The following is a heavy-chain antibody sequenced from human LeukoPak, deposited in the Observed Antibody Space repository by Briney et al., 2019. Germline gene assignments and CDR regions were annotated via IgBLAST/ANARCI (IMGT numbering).Heavy chain of an antibody. CDR2: IYTSGST. Sequence: SETLSLTCTVSGGSISSYYWSWIRQPAGKGLEWIGRIYTSGSTNYNPSLKSRVTMSVDTSKNQFSLKLSSVTAADTAVYHCASLASIAAAGYYYYYYMDVWGKGTTVTVSS. V-gene: IGHV4-4*07. CDR3: ASLASIAAAGYYYYYYMDV. CDR1: GGSISSYY. J-gene: IGHJ6*03. D-gene: IGHD6-13*01.